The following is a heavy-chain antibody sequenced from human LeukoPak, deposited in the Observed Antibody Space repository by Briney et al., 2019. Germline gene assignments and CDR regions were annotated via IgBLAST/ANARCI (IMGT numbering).Heavy chain of an antibody. J-gene: IGHJ4*02. CDR1: GYSFTSYW. CDR2: IYPGDSDT. D-gene: IGHD5-18*01. Sequence: GDSLKIPCKGSGYSFTSYWIGGVRQMPGKGLEWMGTIYPGDSDTRNSPSFQGQVTIPDEKPITTPNLQWGSLKASDNAMYDCARLQRDTKPEDYWGQGTLVTVSS. V-gene: IGHV5-51*01. CDR3: ARLQRDTKPEDY.